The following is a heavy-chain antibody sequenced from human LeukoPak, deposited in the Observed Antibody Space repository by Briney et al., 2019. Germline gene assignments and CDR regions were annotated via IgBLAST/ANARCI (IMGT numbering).Heavy chain of an antibody. CDR2: ISKNGRNT. V-gene: IGHV3-64*01. D-gene: IGHD6-19*01. CDR3: ARVDSGSACAS. CDR1: GFTLRSYS. J-gene: IGHJ1*01. Sequence: GGSLRLSCAASGFTLRSYSMHWVRQAPGKGLEFVSAISKNGRNTYYGNSMKGRFTISRDISKNTLYLQMGSLRPEDMAVYYCARVDSGSACASWGQGILVTVSS.